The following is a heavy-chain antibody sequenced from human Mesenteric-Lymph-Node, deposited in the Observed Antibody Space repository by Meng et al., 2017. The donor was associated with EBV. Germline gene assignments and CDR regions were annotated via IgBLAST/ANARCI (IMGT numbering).Heavy chain of an antibody. CDR2: IYHSGIT. J-gene: IGHJ4*02. V-gene: IGHV4-4*02. D-gene: IGHD6-13*01. CDR1: GGSNYSSNW. Sequence: VHRRGAGPGLVKPSGTLSLTCSVSGGSNYSSNWWSWVRQPPGKGLEWIGEIYHSGITNYSPSLESRVTISVDKSANQLSLNLASVTTADTAVYYCARHSPPAFGTNYFDSWGQGTLVTVSS. CDR3: ARHSPPAFGTNYFDS.